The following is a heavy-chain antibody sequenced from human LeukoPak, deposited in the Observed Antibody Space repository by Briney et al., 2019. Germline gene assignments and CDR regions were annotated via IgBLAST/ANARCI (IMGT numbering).Heavy chain of an antibody. CDR3: ASPYCSGGSCYPDYYGMDV. CDR1: GDSISSNTHY. Sequence: PSETLSLTCTVSGDSISSNTHYWGWIRQPPGKGLEWIGSIYYSGSTYYNPSLKSRVTISVDTSKNQFSLKLSSVTAADTAVYYCASPYCSGGSCYPDYYGMDVWGQGTTVTVSS. V-gene: IGHV4-39*01. CDR2: IYYSGST. J-gene: IGHJ6*02. D-gene: IGHD2-15*01.